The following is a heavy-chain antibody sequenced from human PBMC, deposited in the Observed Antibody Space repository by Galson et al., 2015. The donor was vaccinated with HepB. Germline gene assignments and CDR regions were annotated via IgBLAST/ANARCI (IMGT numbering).Heavy chain of an antibody. CDR1: GGSFSGYF. J-gene: IGHJ2*01. D-gene: IGHD6-13*01. CDR2: INHSGST. Sequence: LTCTVYGGSFSGYFWSFIRQPPGKGLEWIGEINHSGSTNYNPSLKSRVTISVDTSKNQFSLKLSSVTAADTAVYYCARDLFSSSWYSGVWYFDLWGRGTLVTVSS. CDR3: ARDLFSSSWYSGVWYFDL. V-gene: IGHV4-34*01.